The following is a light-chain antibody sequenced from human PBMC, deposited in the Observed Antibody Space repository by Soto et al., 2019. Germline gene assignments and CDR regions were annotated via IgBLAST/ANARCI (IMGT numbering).Light chain of an antibody. V-gene: IGKV4-1*01. J-gene: IGKJ2*01. Sequence: DIVMTQSPDSLAVSLGERATIHCKSSQTVLYSSNNKNYLVWYQQKVGQPPKLLISWASTRESGVPDRFSGSGSGTDFTLTISSLQAEDVEVYYCQQYYGTPYTFGQGTKVDIK. CDR2: WAS. CDR1: QTVLYSSNNKNY. CDR3: QQYYGTPYT.